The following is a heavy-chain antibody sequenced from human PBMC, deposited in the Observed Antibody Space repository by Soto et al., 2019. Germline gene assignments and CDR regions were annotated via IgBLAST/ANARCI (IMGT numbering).Heavy chain of an antibody. D-gene: IGHD3-10*01. V-gene: IGHV1-69*06. CDR2: IIPIFGTA. CDR1: GGTFSGYA. J-gene: IGHJ6*02. CDR3: ARGGARITMVRGVRDYYYYYGMDV. Sequence: SVKVSCKASGGTFSGYAISWVRQAPGQGLEWMGGIIPIFGTANYAQKFQGRVTITADKSTSTAYMELSSLRSEDTAVYYCARGGARITMVRGVRDYYYYYGMDVWGQGTTVTVSS.